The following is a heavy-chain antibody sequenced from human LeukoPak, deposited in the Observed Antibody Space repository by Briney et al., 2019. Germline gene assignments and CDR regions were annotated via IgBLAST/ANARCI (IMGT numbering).Heavy chain of an antibody. J-gene: IGHJ4*02. CDR1: GFTFSSYS. V-gene: IGHV3-74*01. Sequence: GGSLRLSCAASGFTFSSYSMYWVRQAPGKGLVWVSRIRSDGSTRSYADPVKGRFTISRDNAKNTLYLQMDSLRAEDTAVYYCVKLTSTTSNEDYWGQGTLVTVSS. CDR2: IRSDGSTR. D-gene: IGHD2/OR15-2a*01. CDR3: VKLTSTTSNEDY.